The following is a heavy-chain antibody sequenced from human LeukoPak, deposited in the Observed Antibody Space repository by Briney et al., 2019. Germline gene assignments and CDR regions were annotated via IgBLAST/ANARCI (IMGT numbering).Heavy chain of an antibody. CDR2: IKEDGSGK. J-gene: IGHJ4*02. CDR1: GFIFSNYA. D-gene: IGHD2-15*01. Sequence: GGSLRLSCAASGFIFSNYAMTSVRQAPGRGLEWVANIKEDGSGKYYVDSVKGRFTISRDNAKNSLYLQMNSLRAEDTAVYYCARDTGCSGGSCYSFYDYWGEGTLVTVSS. CDR3: ARDTGCSGGSCYSFYDY. V-gene: IGHV3-7*01.